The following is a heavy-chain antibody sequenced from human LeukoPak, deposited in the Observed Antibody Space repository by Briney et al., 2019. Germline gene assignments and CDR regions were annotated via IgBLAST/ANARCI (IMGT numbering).Heavy chain of an antibody. J-gene: IGHJ4*02. CDR2: ISGSGGST. D-gene: IGHD3-22*01. CDR3: AKASYYDSSGYYI. Sequence: GGSLRLSCAASGFTFSSYAMSWVRQAPGKGLEWVSAISGSGGSTYYADSVKGRFTISRDSSKNTLYLQMNSLRAEDTAVYYCAKASYYDSSGYYIWGQGTLVTVSS. V-gene: IGHV3-23*01. CDR1: GFTFSSYA.